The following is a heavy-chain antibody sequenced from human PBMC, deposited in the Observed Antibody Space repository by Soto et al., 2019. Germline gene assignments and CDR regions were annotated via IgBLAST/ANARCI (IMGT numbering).Heavy chain of an antibody. CDR3: ASLETGAPRAPDY. CDR1: GTSFSGYY. V-gene: IGHV4-34*01. D-gene: IGHD7-27*01. CDR2: INHSGST. J-gene: IGHJ4*02. Sequence: SETLSLTCAVYGTSFSGYYWSWIRQPPGKGLEWIGEINHSGSTNYNPSIKSRVAISVDTSKNQFSLTLSSVTAADTAIYFCASLETGAPRAPDYWGQGTLVTVSS.